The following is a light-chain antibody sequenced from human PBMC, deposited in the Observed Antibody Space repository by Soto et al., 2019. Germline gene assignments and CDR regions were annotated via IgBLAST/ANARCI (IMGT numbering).Light chain of an antibody. CDR3: QQSYSTPYT. CDR1: ENVRTF. V-gene: IGKV3-11*01. J-gene: IGKJ2*01. CDR2: GAS. Sequence: VLTQSPATLSLSPGERATLSCRASENVRTFVDWYQQKPGQAPRLLIYGASNRATDIPARFSGSGSGTDFTLTISNLEPEDFATYYCQQSYSTPYTFGQGTKLEIK.